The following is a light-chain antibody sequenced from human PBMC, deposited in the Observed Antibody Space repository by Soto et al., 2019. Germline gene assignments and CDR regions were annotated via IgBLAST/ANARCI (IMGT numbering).Light chain of an antibody. CDR1: SGHRSYA. CDR3: QTWGTGTVV. CDR2: LNSDGSH. Sequence: QLVLTQSPSASASLGASVKFTCILDSGHRSYAIAWHQQQPEKGPRYLMKLNSDGSHRKGDGIPDRFSGSSSGAERYLTISSLHSEDEADYYCQTWGTGTVVFGGGTKLTVL. V-gene: IGLV4-69*01. J-gene: IGLJ2*01.